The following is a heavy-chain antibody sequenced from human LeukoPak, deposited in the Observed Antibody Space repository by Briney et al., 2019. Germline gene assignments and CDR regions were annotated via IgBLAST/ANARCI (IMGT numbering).Heavy chain of an antibody. Sequence: PSETLSLTCTVSGGSISSGGYYWSWVRQAPGKGLEWVSVIYSGGSTYYADSVKGRFTISRDSSKNTLYLQMNSLRAGDTAVYYCARGAHYGGNAHFDYWGQGTLVTVSS. CDR1: GGSISSGGYY. D-gene: IGHD4-23*01. CDR2: IYSGGST. CDR3: ARGAHYGGNAHFDY. J-gene: IGHJ4*02. V-gene: IGHV3-53*01.